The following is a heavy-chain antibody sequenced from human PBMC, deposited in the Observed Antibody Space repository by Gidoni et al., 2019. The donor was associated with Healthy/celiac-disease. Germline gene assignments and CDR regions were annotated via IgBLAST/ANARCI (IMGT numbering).Heavy chain of an antibody. CDR1: GGSFSGYY. CDR2: INHSGST. Sequence: QVQLQQWGAGLLKPSETLSLTCAVYGGSFSGYYWSWIRQPPGKGLEWIGEINHSGSTNYNPSLKSRVTISVDTSKNQFSLKLSSVTAADTAVYYCASQPSIAAAGPEYAFDIWGQGTMVTVSS. CDR3: ASQPSIAAAGPEYAFDI. V-gene: IGHV4-34*01. J-gene: IGHJ3*02. D-gene: IGHD6-13*01.